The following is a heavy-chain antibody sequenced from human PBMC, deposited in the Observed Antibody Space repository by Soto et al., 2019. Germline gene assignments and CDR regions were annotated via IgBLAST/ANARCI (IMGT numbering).Heavy chain of an antibody. Sequence: QVQLVESGGGVVQPGRSLGLSCAASGFTLSSYGMHWVRQAPGKGLEWVAVIWYDGSIEYYADSVKGRLTISRDNSKNTLYLQMNSLRAEDTAVYYCARNKTIPAAGPFDYWGQGTLVTVSS. CDR2: IWYDGSIE. CDR3: ARNKTIPAAGPFDY. D-gene: IGHD6-13*01. V-gene: IGHV3-33*01. CDR1: GFTLSSYG. J-gene: IGHJ4*02.